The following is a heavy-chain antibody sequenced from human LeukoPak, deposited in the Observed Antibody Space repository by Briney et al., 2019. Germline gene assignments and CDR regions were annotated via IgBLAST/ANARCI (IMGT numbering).Heavy chain of an antibody. V-gene: IGHV3-15*01. CDR3: TTGYHTPSHDGY. CDR2: IRRKIDGATT. J-gene: IGHJ4*02. Sequence: GGSLRLSCAASGFTFSSSWMNWVPQAPGKGLEWIALIRRKIDGATTDYAAPVKGRFIISRDDSQNTLSLQMHSLKTEDTGIYFCTTGYHTPSHDGYWGQGTLVTVSS. D-gene: IGHD2-15*01. CDR1: GFTFSSSW.